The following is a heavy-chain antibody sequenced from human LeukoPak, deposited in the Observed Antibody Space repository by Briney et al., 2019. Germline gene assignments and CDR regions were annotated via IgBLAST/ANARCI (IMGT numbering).Heavy chain of an antibody. J-gene: IGHJ6*02. V-gene: IGHV4-59*08. CDR3: AAQRWLPMYGMDV. CDR1: GGSISSYY. Sequence: SEPLSLTCTVSGGSISSYYWSWIRQPPGKGLEWIGYIYYSGSTNYNPSLKSRVTISVDTSKNQFSLKLSSVTAADTAVYYCAAQRWLPMYGMDVWGQGTTVTVSS. CDR2: IYYSGST. D-gene: IGHD5-12*01.